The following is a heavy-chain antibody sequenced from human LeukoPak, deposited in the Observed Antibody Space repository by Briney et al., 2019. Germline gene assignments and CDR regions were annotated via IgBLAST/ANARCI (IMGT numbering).Heavy chain of an antibody. CDR2: MSDSGTT. D-gene: IGHD3-3*01. CDR3: ATHDSNGYYPYYFAY. J-gene: IGHJ4*02. Sequence: PSETLSLTCRVSGGSMSNKYWSWIRQPPGKGLEWIGYMSDSGTTKQNPALKSRVTIALDTSKNHLSLMLSSVTAADTAGYYCATHDSNGYYPYYFAYWGQGTVVTVSS. CDR1: GGSMSNKY. V-gene: IGHV4-59*08.